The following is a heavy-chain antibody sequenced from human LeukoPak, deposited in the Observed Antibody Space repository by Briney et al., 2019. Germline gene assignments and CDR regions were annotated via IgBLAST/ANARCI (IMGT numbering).Heavy chain of an antibody. V-gene: IGHV4-38-2*02. CDR2: IYHSGST. CDR1: GYSISSGYY. CDR3: ARMYYYGSGSFDY. J-gene: IGHJ4*02. Sequence: PSETLSLTCTVSGYSISSGYYWGWIRQPPGKGLEWIGSIYHSGSTYYNPSLKSRVTISVDTSKNQFSLKLSSVTVADTAVYYCARMYYYGSGSFDYWGQGTLVTVSS. D-gene: IGHD3-10*01.